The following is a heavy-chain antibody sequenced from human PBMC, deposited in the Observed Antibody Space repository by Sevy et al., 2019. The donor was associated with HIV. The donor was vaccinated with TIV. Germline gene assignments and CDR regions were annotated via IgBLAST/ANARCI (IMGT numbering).Heavy chain of an antibody. CDR1: GFTFSSYS. CDR3: ARPDLSGWYFDF. Sequence: GGSLRLSCVASGFTFSSYSMNWVHQAPGKGLEWVSYISSSSDSSRTLYYADSVKGRFSIPRDNAKNSVHLQMTSLRVEDTAVYYCARPDLSGWYFDFWGHGTLVTVSS. J-gene: IGHJ4*01. CDR2: ISSSSDSSRTL. V-gene: IGHV3-48*01. D-gene: IGHD6-19*01.